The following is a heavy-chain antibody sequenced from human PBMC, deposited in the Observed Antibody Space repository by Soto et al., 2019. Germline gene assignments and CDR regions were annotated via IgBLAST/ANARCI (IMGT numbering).Heavy chain of an antibody. J-gene: IGHJ6*02. CDR1: GFTFSSYA. V-gene: IGHV3-23*01. Sequence: GSLRLSCAASGFTFSSYAMSWVRQAPGKGLEWVSAISGSGGSTYYADSVKGRFTISRDNSKNTLYLQMNSLRAEDTAVYYCAKDSMTSGTLYYYYYGMDVWGQGTTVTVSS. CDR2: ISGSGGST. D-gene: IGHD3-3*02. CDR3: AKDSMTSGTLYYYYYGMDV.